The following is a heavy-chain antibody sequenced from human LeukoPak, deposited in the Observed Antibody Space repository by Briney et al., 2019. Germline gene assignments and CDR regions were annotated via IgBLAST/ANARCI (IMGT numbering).Heavy chain of an antibody. D-gene: IGHD6-19*01. CDR3: VNQISGWVY. CDR1: GFTFSTLP. CDR2: SSSNGGRT. J-gene: IGHJ4*02. Sequence: GGSLRLSCSASGFTFSTLPMHWVRQAPGKGLEYVSGSSSNGGRTYYGDSVRGRFIISRDNSKNTLYLQMSSLKPEDTAVYYCVNQISGWVYWGQGTLVTVSS. V-gene: IGHV3-64D*06.